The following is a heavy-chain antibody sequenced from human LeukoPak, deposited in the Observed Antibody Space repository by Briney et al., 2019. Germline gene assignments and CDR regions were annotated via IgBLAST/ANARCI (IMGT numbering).Heavy chain of an antibody. CDR2: INHSGST. V-gene: IGHV4-34*01. J-gene: IGHJ4*02. D-gene: IGHD3-10*01. CDR3: ARGRITMVRRFDY. Sequence: PSETLSLTCAVYGGSFSGYYWSWIRQPPGKGLEWIGEINHSGSTNYNPSLKSRVTISVDTSKNQFSLKLSSVTAAHTAVYYCARGRITMVRRFDYWGQGTLVTVSS. CDR1: GGSFSGYY.